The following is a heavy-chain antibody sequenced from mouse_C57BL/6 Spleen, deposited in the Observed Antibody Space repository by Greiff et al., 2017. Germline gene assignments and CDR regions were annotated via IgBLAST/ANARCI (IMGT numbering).Heavy chain of an antibody. J-gene: IGHJ4*01. Sequence: VQLQQSGPVLVKPGASVKMSCKASGYTFTDYYMNWVKQSHGKSLEWIGVINPYNGGTSYNQKFKGKATLTVDKSSSTAYMELNSLTSEDSAVYYCARGEDYAMDYWGQGTLVTVSA. V-gene: IGHV1-19*01. CDR2: INPYNGGT. CDR3: ARGEDYAMDY. CDR1: GYTFTDYY.